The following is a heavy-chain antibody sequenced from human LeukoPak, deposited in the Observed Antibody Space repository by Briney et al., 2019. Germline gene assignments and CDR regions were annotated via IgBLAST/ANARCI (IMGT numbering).Heavy chain of an antibody. CDR2: IYPGDSET. Sequence: GESLKISCKGSGYSFTTNWIGWVRQMPGKGLEWMGIIYPGDSETRYSPSFQGQVTMSADKSISTAYLQWSSLKASDTAIYYCVRSRGYSYGYSYYFDYWGQGTQVTVSS. CDR1: GYSFTTNW. CDR3: VRSRGYSYGYSYYFDY. J-gene: IGHJ4*02. V-gene: IGHV5-51*01. D-gene: IGHD5-18*01.